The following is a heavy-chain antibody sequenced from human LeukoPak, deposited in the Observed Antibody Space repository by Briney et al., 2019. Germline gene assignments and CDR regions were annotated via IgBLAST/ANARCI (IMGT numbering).Heavy chain of an antibody. V-gene: IGHV3-33*01. CDR3: ARGGFSGTFYYFDN. Sequence: GGSLRLSCAASGFTFSSYSMHWARQAPGKGLEWVAVIWYDERNKYYTDSVKGRFTISRDNSKNTVYLQMNSLGVEDTAVYYCARGGFSGTFYYFDNWGQGTLVTVSS. CDR2: IWYDERNK. D-gene: IGHD1-26*01. CDR1: GFTFSSYS. J-gene: IGHJ4*02.